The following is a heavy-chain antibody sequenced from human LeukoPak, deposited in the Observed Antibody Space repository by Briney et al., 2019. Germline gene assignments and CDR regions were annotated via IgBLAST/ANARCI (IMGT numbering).Heavy chain of an antibody. V-gene: IGHV3-7*03. CDR2: IKADGSEK. Sequence: GGSLRLSCAASGFTFRSYWMSWVRQAPGKGLEWVANIKADGSEKYSVDSVRGRFTISRDNAKNSLYLQMISLRAEDTAVYYCSRHGPDYYYDSSGYYYAGPDIWGQGTMVTVSS. CDR3: SRHGPDYYYDSSGYYYAGPDI. D-gene: IGHD3-22*01. J-gene: IGHJ3*02. CDR1: GFTFRSYW.